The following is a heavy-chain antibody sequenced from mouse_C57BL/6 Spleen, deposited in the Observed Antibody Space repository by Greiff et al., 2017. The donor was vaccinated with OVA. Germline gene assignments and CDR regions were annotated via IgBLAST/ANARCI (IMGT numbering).Heavy chain of an antibody. CDR2: IWSGGST. CDR1: GFSLTSYG. D-gene: IGHD2-5*01. Sequence: QVHVKQSGPGLVQPSQSLSITCTVSGFSLTSYGVHWVRQSPGKGLEWLGVIWSGGSTDYNAAFISRLSISKDNSKSQVFFKMNSLQADDTAIYYCARNWEVTPYYAMDYWGQGTSVTVSS. CDR3: ARNWEVTPYYAMDY. J-gene: IGHJ4*01. V-gene: IGHV2-2*01.